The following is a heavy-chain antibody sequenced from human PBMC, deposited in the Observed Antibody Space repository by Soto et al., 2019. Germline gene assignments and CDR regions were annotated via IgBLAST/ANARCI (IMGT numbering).Heavy chain of an antibody. CDR1: GFTFSSYA. J-gene: IGHJ6*02. CDR2: ISGSGGST. CDR3: AKGSSGWPAYYYYGMDV. D-gene: IGHD6-19*01. V-gene: IGHV3-23*01. Sequence: QPGGSLRLSCAASGFTFSSYAMSWVRQAPGKGLEWVSAISGSGGSTYYADSVKGRFTISRDNSKNTLYLQMNSLRAEDTAVYYCAKGSSGWPAYYYYGMDVWGQGTTVTSP.